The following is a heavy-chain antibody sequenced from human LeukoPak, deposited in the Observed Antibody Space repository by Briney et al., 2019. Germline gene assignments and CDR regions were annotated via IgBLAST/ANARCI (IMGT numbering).Heavy chain of an antibody. D-gene: IGHD5-12*01. J-gene: IGHJ3*02. CDR2: IKQDGSEK. CDR1: GFTFSSYW. V-gene: IGHV3-7*01. CDR3: ARDPSTWQADAFDI. Sequence: GGSLRLSCAASGFTFSSYWMSWVRQAPGKGLEWVANIKQDGSEKYYVDSVKGRFTISRDNAKNSLYLQMNSLRAEDTAVYYCARDPSTWQADAFDIWGQGTMVTVSS.